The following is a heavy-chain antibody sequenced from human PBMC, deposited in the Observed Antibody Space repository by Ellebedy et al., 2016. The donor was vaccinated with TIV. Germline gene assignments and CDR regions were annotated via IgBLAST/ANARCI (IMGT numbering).Heavy chain of an antibody. Sequence: GGSLRLSCAASGFMFADYYMSWVRQAPGEGLEWVSYISTSGAYYADSVKGRFTISRDNAKTSLYMQMNSLRAEDSAVYYCARGGCRGGSCWDFDFWGQGTLVTVSS. CDR1: GFMFADYY. CDR3: ARGGCRGGSCWDFDF. J-gene: IGHJ4*02. V-gene: IGHV3-11*01. CDR2: ISTSGA. D-gene: IGHD2-15*01.